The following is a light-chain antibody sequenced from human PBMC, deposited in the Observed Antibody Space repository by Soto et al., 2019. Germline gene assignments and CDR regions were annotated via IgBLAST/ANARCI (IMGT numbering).Light chain of an antibody. Sequence: DIQMTQSPSSLSASVGDRVTISCRASQSISNFLLWYQQKPGEAPKVLIYSASSLQSGAPSRFSGSGSGTDFTLTISSLQPEDRATYYCQQSYSAPLTFGGGTKVEIK. CDR3: QQSYSAPLT. J-gene: IGKJ4*01. CDR1: QSISNF. CDR2: SAS. V-gene: IGKV1-39*01.